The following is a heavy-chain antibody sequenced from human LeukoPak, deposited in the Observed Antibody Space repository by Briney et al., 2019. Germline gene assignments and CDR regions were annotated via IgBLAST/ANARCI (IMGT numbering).Heavy chain of an antibody. D-gene: IGHD2-2*03. J-gene: IGHJ6*02. CDR2: INAGNGNT. CDR1: GYTFTIYA. CDR3: ARGDGYCTSTSCYDYYYYGMDV. V-gene: IGHV1-3*01. Sequence: ASVKVSCKASGYTFTIYAMHWVRQAPGQRLEWMGWINAGNGNTEYSQKFQGRVTITRDTSASTAYMELSSLRSEDTAVYYCARGDGYCTSTSCYDYYYYGMDVWGQGTTVTVSS.